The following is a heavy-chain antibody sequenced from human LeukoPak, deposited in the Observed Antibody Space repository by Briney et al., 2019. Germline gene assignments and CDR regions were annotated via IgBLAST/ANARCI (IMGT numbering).Heavy chain of an antibody. CDR3: ARSRDENSNYGILNYYYYMDV. Sequence: TSETLSLTCTVSGGSISSGSYYWSWIRQPAGKGLEWIGRIYTSGSTNYNPSLKSRVTISVDTSKNQFSLKLSSVTAADTAVYYCARSRDENSNYGILNYYYYMDVWGKGTTVTVSS. D-gene: IGHD4-11*01. V-gene: IGHV4-61*02. CDR1: GGSISSGSYY. CDR2: IYTSGST. J-gene: IGHJ6*03.